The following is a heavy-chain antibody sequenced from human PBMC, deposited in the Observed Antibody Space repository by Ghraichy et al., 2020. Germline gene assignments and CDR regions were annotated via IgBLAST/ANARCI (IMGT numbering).Heavy chain of an antibody. CDR2: IDYVGRT. V-gene: IGHV4-34*01. J-gene: IGHJ4*02. D-gene: IGHD2-21*01. Sequence: SETLSLTCAVSGGYIGGYYWSWIRQPPGKGLEWIGEIDYVGRTNYNYNPSLDGRVTISLRVGSNEFSLTLSSVTAADTAVYYCVRGRYCGGGSRSPRPSSFDYWGQGSLVIVSS. CDR1: GGYIGGYY. CDR3: VRGRYCGGGSRSPRPSSFDY.